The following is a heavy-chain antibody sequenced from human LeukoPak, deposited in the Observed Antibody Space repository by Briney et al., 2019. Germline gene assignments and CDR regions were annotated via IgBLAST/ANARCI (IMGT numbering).Heavy chain of an antibody. Sequence: GGSLRLSCAASGFTFSSYGMHWVRQAPGKGLEWVAFIRYDGSNKYYADSVKGRFTISRDNSKNTLYLQMNGLRAEDTAVYYCAKGNCGGDCYTYYYFYMDVWGKGTTVTVSS. CDR1: GFTFSSYG. CDR3: AKGNCGGDCYTYYYFYMDV. J-gene: IGHJ6*03. CDR2: IRYDGSNK. V-gene: IGHV3-30*02. D-gene: IGHD2-21*02.